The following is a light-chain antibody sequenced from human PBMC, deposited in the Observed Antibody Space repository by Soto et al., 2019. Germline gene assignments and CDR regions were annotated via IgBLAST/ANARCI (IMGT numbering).Light chain of an antibody. CDR1: QSVRTY. Sequence: EIVLTQSPVTLPLSPGERATLSCSASQSVRTYLAWYQVKPCQAPRLLIYDASRRASGVPASFTGSESGTAFTLPISSLEPEDFALYYCQQRNTWPPITFGQATRLEI. J-gene: IGKJ5*01. CDR2: DAS. V-gene: IGKV3-11*01. CDR3: QQRNTWPPIT.